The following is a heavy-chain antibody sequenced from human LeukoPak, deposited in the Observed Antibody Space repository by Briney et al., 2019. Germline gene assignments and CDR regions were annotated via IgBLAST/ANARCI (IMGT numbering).Heavy chain of an antibody. CDR2: IYYSGST. Sequence: SETLSLTCTVSGGSISSYYWSWIRQPPGKGLEWIGYIYYSGSTNYNPSLKSRVTISVDTSKNQFSLKLSSVTAAVTAVYYCARGSRIAARPRWFDPWGQGTLVTVSS. D-gene: IGHD6-6*01. CDR3: ARGSRIAARPRWFDP. J-gene: IGHJ5*02. V-gene: IGHV4-59*12. CDR1: GGSISSYY.